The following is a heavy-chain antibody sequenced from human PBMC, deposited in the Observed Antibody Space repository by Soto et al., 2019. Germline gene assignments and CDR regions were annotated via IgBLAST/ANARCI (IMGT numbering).Heavy chain of an antibody. D-gene: IGHD2-2*02. CDR2: IIFNGVYI. CDR1: GVPLEIYG. Sequence: RWGSLRLSWAVSGVPLEIYGMNWVRKAPGKGLEWVSSIIFNGVYIYSADSVKGIFTTSQDNARTSLYLEMNRLGVNDTALYFCPRATYTCNHEYWGQGTQVTVSS. V-gene: IGHV3-21*03. J-gene: IGHJ4*02. CDR3: PRATYTCNHEY.